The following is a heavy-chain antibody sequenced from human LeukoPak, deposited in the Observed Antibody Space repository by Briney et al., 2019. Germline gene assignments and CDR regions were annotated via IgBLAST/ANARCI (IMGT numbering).Heavy chain of an antibody. V-gene: IGHV1-2*02. CDR2: INPNSGGT. J-gene: IGHJ5*02. CDR1: GYTFTTYA. Sequence: ASVKVSCKASGYTFTTYAMNWVRHAPRQGLEWMGWINPNSGGTNYAQKFQGRVTMTRDTSISTAYMELSRLRSDDTAVYYCARGKVVRPDRGSWFDPWGQGTLVTVSS. CDR3: ARGKVVRPDRGSWFDP. D-gene: IGHD3-10*02.